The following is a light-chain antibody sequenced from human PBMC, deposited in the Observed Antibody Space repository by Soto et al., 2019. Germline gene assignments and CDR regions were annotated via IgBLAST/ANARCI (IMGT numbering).Light chain of an antibody. CDR1: QSVSSSY. Sequence: EIVLTQSPGDLSLSPGERATLSCRASQSVSSSYLAWYQQKPGQAPRLLIYGASSRATGIPDRFGCSGSGTDFTLTISRVEPEDFAVYYCQQYGSSPRTFGQGTKA. V-gene: IGKV3-20*01. J-gene: IGKJ1*01. CDR2: GAS. CDR3: QQYGSSPRT.